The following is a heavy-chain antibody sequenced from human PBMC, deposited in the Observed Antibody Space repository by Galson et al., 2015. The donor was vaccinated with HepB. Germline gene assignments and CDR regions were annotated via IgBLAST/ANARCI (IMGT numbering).Heavy chain of an antibody. J-gene: IGHJ4*02. Sequence: SLRLSCAASGFTFSTYIMNWVRQAPGKGLEWVSSISSSSGYIYYADSVKGRFTVSRDNARNSLYLQMNSLRAEDTAVYYCAREGNMVRGVINGFDYWGQGTLVTVSS. V-gene: IGHV3-21*01. CDR2: ISSSSGYI. CDR3: AREGNMVRGVINGFDY. CDR1: GFTFSTYI. D-gene: IGHD3-10*01.